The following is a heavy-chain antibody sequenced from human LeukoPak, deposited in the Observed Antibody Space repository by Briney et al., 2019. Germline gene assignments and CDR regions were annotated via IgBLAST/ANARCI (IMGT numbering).Heavy chain of an antibody. CDR1: GGSFSNYY. CDR3: ARGRGGNNY. Sequence: SETLSLTCAVYGGSFSNYYWSWIRQPPGKGLEWIGEINHSGTTKYNPSLKSRVTISVDTSKKQFSLKLISVTAADTAVYYCARGRGGNNYWGQGTLVTVSS. J-gene: IGHJ4*02. CDR2: INHSGTT. V-gene: IGHV4-34*01. D-gene: IGHD4-23*01.